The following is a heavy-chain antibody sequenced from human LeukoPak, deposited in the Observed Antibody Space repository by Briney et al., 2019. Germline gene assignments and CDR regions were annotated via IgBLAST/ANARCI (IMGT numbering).Heavy chain of an antibody. J-gene: IGHJ6*03. D-gene: IGHD3-3*01. CDR1: GFTFSSYW. CDR3: ARLDDFWSGYWGNYYYYMDV. CDR2: IKQDGSEK. Sequence: GGSLRLSCAASGFTFSSYWMSWVRQAPGKGLEWVANIKQDGSEKYYVDSVKGRFTISRDNAKNSLYLQMNSLRAEDTAVYYCARLDDFWSGYWGNYYYYMDVWSKGTTVTVSS. V-gene: IGHV3-7*01.